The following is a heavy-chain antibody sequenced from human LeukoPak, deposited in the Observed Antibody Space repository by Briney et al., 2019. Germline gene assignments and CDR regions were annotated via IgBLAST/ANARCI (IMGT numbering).Heavy chain of an antibody. D-gene: IGHD2-2*01. CDR3: ARHFTPSGYCSSTSCYDAFDI. V-gene: IGHV1-18*01. Sequence: GASVKVSCKASGGTFSNYAINWVRQAPGQGLEWMGWISAYNGNTNYAQKLQGRVTMTTDTSTSTAYMELRSLRSDDTAVYYCARHFTPSGYCSSTSCYDAFDIWGQGTMVTVSS. J-gene: IGHJ3*02. CDR1: GGTFSNYA. CDR2: ISAYNGNT.